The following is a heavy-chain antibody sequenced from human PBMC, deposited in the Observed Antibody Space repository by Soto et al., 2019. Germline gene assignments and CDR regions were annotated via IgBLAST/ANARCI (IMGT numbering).Heavy chain of an antibody. CDR3: ARHVGESTGYYYPYYLDY. D-gene: IGHD3-22*01. CDR2: MSNSGSA. J-gene: IGHJ4*02. Sequence: SETLSLTCTVSGGSISNSYWSWIRQPPGKGLEWIGYMSNSGSANYNPSLQSRITISREMSKNQFSLRLSSVTAADTAVYYCARHVGESTGYYYPYYLDYWGQGALVTVSS. CDR1: GGSISNSY. V-gene: IGHV4-59*08.